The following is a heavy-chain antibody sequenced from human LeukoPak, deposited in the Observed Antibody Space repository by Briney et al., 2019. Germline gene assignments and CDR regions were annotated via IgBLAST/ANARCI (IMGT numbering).Heavy chain of an antibody. V-gene: IGHV4-59*08. D-gene: IGHD3-22*01. CDR1: SASVKTYY. CDR2: VFYSGST. CDR3: ARHSPFYYDSSGYRAFDI. J-gene: IGHJ3*02. Sequence: SETLSLTCTVSSASVKTYYWSWIRQPPGKGLEWIGYVFYSGSTNYNPSLKSRVTISVDTSKNQFSLNLSSVTAADTAVYYCARHSPFYYDSSGYRAFDIWGQGTMVTVSS.